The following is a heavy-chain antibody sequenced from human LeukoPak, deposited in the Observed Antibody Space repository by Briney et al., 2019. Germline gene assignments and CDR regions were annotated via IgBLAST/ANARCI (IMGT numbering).Heavy chain of an antibody. CDR1: GFTFSTYN. CDR2: ISPRGTTR. Sequence: GGSLRLSCVASGFTFSTYNMNWVRQAPGKGLEWVSHISPRGTTRYYADSVKGRFTISRDNAKNSLYLKMSSLRVEDSAVYYCASFSITTGAYYLDVWGKGTTVAVSS. D-gene: IGHD1-1*01. CDR3: ASFSITTGAYYLDV. V-gene: IGHV3-48*04. J-gene: IGHJ6*03.